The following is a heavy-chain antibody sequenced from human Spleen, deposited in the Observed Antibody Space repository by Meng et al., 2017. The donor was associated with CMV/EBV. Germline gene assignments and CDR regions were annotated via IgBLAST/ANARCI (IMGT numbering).Heavy chain of an antibody. V-gene: IGHV3-66*02. CDR2: IYSGGST. CDR1: GLTVSSHY. D-gene: IGHD3/OR15-3a*01. CDR3: AKDPPYDFWSGYPSHYYYYGMDV. J-gene: IGHJ6*02. Sequence: GESLKISCAVSGLTVSSHYMSWVRQAPGKGLEWVSVIYSGGSTYYADSVRGRFTISRDNSKNTLYLQVNSLRAEDTAVYYCAKDPPYDFWSGYPSHYYYYGMDVWGQGTTVTVSS.